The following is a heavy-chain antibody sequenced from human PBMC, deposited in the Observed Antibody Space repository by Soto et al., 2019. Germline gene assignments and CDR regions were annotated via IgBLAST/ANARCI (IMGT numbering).Heavy chain of an antibody. J-gene: IGHJ6*02. CDR2: ISYDGSNK. CDR1: GFTFSSYA. Sequence: GGSLRLSCAASGFTFSSYAMHWVRQAPGKGLEWVAVISYDGSNKYYADSVKGRFTISRDNSKNTLYLQMNSLRAEDTAVYYCASEQQLVYYYYGMDVWGQGTTVTVSS. D-gene: IGHD6-13*01. CDR3: ASEQQLVYYYYGMDV. V-gene: IGHV3-30-3*01.